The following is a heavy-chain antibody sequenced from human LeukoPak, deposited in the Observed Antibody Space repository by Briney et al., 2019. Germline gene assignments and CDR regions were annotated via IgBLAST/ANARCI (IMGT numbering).Heavy chain of an antibody. D-gene: IGHD5-12*01. J-gene: IGHJ4*02. V-gene: IGHV3-53*01. CDR1: GFTFSGSW. CDR2: IYSGGST. Sequence: GGSLRLSCVASGFTFSGSWMSWVRQAPGKGLEWVSVIYSGGSTYYADSVKGRFTISRDNSKDTLYLQMNSLRAEDTAVYYCARASGYDTNFDYWGQGTLVTVSS. CDR3: ARASGYDTNFDY.